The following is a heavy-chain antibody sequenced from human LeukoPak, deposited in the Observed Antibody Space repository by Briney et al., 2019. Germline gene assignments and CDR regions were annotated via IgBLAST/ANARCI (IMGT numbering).Heavy chain of an antibody. CDR2: ITGTDGST. CDR1: GFTFSYYA. CDR3: AKHVGYYYNSGSHNDY. Sequence: GGSLRLSCAASGFTFSYYAMSWVRQAPGEGLEWVSGITGTDGSTYYADSVKGRFTISRDNSKSALYLQMNSLRAEDTALYYCAKHVGYYYNSGSHNDYWGQGTLVTVSS. V-gene: IGHV3-23*01. J-gene: IGHJ4*02. D-gene: IGHD3-10*01.